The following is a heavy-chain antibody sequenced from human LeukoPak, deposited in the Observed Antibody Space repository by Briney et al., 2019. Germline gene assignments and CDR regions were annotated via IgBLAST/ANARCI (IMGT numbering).Heavy chain of an antibody. D-gene: IGHD3-10*01. CDR1: GFTFSNYG. CDR3: ARDLRKGSYFDY. Sequence: GGSLRLSCAASGFTFSNYGMHWVRQAPGKGLEWVALIWADENNKNYADAVKGRFTISRDNSKNTLYLQMDSLRAEDAAVYYCARDLRKGSYFDYWGLGTLVTVSS. V-gene: IGHV3-33*01. CDR2: IWADENNK. J-gene: IGHJ4*02.